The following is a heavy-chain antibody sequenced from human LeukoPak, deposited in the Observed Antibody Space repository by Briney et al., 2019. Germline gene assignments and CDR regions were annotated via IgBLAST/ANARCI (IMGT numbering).Heavy chain of an antibody. CDR1: GGSIRSSSYY. CDR2: IYYSGST. CDR3: ARGRKYDFWSGYRAFDY. Sequence: SETLSLTCTVSGGSIRSSSYYWGWIRQPPGKGLEWIGSIYYSGSTNYNPSLTSRVTISVDTSKNQFSLKLSSVTAADTAVYYCARGRKYDFWSGYRAFDYWGQGTLVTVSS. D-gene: IGHD3-3*01. J-gene: IGHJ4*02. V-gene: IGHV4-39*07.